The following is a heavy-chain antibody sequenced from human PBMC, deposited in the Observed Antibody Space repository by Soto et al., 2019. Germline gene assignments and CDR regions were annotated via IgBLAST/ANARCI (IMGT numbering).Heavy chain of an antibody. J-gene: IGHJ5*02. Sequence: SVKVSCKASGGTFSSYAISWGRQAPGQGLEWMGGIIPIFGTANYAQKFQGRVTITADASTSTAYMELSSLRSEDTAVYYCARDLTAGYWPWGQGTLVTVSS. V-gene: IGHV1-69*13. CDR2: IIPIFGTA. CDR1: GGTFSSYA. CDR3: ARDLTAGYWP. D-gene: IGHD2-2*03.